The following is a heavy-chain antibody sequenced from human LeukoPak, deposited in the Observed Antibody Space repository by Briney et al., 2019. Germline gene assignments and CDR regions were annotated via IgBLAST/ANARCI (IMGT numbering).Heavy chain of an antibody. Sequence: PGRSLRLSCAASGFTFSSYGMHWVRQAPGKGLEWVAVISYDGSNKYYADSVKGRFTISRDNSKNTLYLQMSSLRAEDTAVYYCAKVDYLGESAAGYYFDYWGQGTLVTVSS. D-gene: IGHD6-13*01. CDR3: AKVDYLGESAAGYYFDY. V-gene: IGHV3-30*18. CDR2: ISYDGSNK. CDR1: GFTFSSYG. J-gene: IGHJ4*02.